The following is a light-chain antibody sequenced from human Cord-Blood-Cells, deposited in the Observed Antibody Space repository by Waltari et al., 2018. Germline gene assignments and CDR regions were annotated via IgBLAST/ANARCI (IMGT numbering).Light chain of an antibody. CDR3: QQRSNWPLT. CDR1: QSVSSY. CDR2: DAS. Sequence: EIVLTQSPATLSLSPVERATLSGRASQSVSSYLAWYQQKPGQAPRLLIYDASNRATGIPARFSGSGSGTDFTLTISSLEPEDFAVYYCQQRSNWPLTFGGGTKVEIK. V-gene: IGKV3-11*01. J-gene: IGKJ4*01.